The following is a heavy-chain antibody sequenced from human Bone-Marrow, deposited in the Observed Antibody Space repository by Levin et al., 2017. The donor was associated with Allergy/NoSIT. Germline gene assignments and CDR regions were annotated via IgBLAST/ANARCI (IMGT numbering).Heavy chain of an antibody. V-gene: IGHV3-13*05. CDR3: ARSGYCSGGSCYKDWYFDL. CDR2: IGTAGDP. Sequence: SCAASGFTFSSYDMHWVRQATGKGLEWVSAIGTAGDPYYPGSVKGRFTISRENAKNSLYLQMNSLRAGDTAVYYCARSGYCSGGSCYKDWYFDLWGRGTLVTVSS. CDR1: GFTFSSYD. J-gene: IGHJ2*01. D-gene: IGHD2-15*01.